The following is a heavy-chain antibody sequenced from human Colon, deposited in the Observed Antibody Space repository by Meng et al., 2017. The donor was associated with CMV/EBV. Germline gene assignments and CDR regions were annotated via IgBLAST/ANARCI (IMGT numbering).Heavy chain of an antibody. CDR1: GGSMITYY. CDR2: VYFSGRT. V-gene: IGHV4-59*01. Sequence: SETLSLTCSVSGGSMITYYYSWIRQTPGRGLEWLGFVYFSGRTKYNPSLSSRLSMSLDVAENQVSLNMTSVTAADTAVDYCARANYSTFDGGLPYYYYGMDVWGQGTTVTVSS. D-gene: IGHD2-2*01. J-gene: IGHJ6*02. CDR3: ARANYSTFDGGLPYYYYGMDV.